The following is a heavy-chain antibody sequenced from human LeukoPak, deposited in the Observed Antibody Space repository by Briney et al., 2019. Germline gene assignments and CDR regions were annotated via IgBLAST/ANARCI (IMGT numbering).Heavy chain of an antibody. CDR3: ARLRWELPDSYFDY. J-gene: IGHJ4*02. CDR1: GGSISSSSYY. V-gene: IGHV4-39*01. CDR2: IYYSGST. Sequence: SETLSLTCTVSGGSISSSSYYWGWTRQPPGKGLEWIGSIYYSGSTYYNPSLKSRVTISVDTSKNQFSLKLSSVTAADTAVYYCARLRWELPDSYFDYWGQGTLVTVSS. D-gene: IGHD1-26*01.